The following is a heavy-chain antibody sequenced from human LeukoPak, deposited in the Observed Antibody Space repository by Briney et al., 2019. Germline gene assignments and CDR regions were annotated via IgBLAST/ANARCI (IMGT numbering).Heavy chain of an antibody. J-gene: IGHJ6*02. V-gene: IGHV4-4*07. Sequence: SETLSLTCTVSGGSISSYYWSWIRQPAGKGLEWIGRIYTSGSTNCNPSLKSRVTMSVDTSKNQFSLKLSSVTAADTAVYYCARELRGYFDWFQDYYYYGMDVWGQGTTVTVSS. CDR1: GGSISSYY. D-gene: IGHD3-9*01. CDR3: ARELRGYFDWFQDYYYYGMDV. CDR2: IYTSGST.